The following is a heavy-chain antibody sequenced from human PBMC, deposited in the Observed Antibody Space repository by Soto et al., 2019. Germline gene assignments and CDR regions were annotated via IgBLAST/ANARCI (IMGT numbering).Heavy chain of an antibody. V-gene: IGHV1-58*02. J-gene: IGHJ3*02. Sequence: SVKVSCKASGFTFTSSARQWVRQARGQRLEWIGWIVVGSGNTNYAQKFQERVTITRDMSTSTAYMELSSLRSEDTAVYYCAAGYCSSTSCYQVAFDIWGQGTMLTVSS. CDR1: GFTFTSSA. CDR2: IVVGSGNT. D-gene: IGHD2-2*01. CDR3: AAGYCSSTSCYQVAFDI.